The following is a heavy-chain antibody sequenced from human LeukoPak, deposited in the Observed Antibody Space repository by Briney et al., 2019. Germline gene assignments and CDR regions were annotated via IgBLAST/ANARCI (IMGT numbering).Heavy chain of an antibody. J-gene: IGHJ4*02. CDR3: ARDSAGYLYFDY. CDR1: TYSISSVYC. D-gene: IGHD3-9*01. CDR2: IYHSGST. Sequence: SETLSLTCIVSTYSISSVYCWGWIRQPPGKGLEWIGSIYHSGSTYYNPSLKSRVTISIDTSKNQVSLNVTSVTPADTAVYHCARDSAGYLYFDYWGQGLLVTVSS. V-gene: IGHV4-38-2*02.